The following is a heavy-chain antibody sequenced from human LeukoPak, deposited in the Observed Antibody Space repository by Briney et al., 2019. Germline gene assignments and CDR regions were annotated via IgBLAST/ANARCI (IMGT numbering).Heavy chain of an antibody. CDR2: IHNWGTT. CDR3: ARVLDSGTSDY. D-gene: IGHD3-10*01. CDR1: GDSVSSYY. Sequence: PSETLSLTCTVSGDSVSSYYWSWIRQPPGEGLEWIGYIHNWGTTRYNPSLESRVTMSVDVSRNRFSLKLSSLTAEDTAMYYCARVLDSGTSDYWGQGTLVTVSS. J-gene: IGHJ4*02. V-gene: IGHV4-59*02.